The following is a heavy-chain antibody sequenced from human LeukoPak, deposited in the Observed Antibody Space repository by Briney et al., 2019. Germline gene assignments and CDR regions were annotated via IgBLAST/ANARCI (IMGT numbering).Heavy chain of an antibody. J-gene: IGHJ6*02. V-gene: IGHV3-21*04. Sequence: GGSLRLSCAASGFTFSSYSMNWVRQAPGKGLEWVSSISSSSSYIYYADSVKGRFTISRDNAKNSLYLQMNSLRAEDTAVYYCARDQTVLMVYAKGRGYYYGMDVWGQGTTVTVSS. CDR1: GFTFSSYS. CDR2: ISSSSSYI. CDR3: ARDQTVLMVYAKGRGYYYGMDV. D-gene: IGHD2-8*01.